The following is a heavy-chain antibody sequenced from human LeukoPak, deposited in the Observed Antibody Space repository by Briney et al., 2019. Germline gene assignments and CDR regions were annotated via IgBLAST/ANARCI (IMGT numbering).Heavy chain of an antibody. D-gene: IGHD2-15*01. V-gene: IGHV4-39*01. CDR3: ARHVLRWLLNWFDP. J-gene: IGHJ5*02. CDR1: DGSINSTSSY. CDR2: IDYSGST. Sequence: PSETLSLTCTVSDGSINSTSSYWGWVRQPPGKGLEWIGSIDYSGSTSYNPSLKSRVTISVDTSKNKVSLRLSSVTAADTAVYYCARHVLRWLLNWFDPWGQGTLVTVSS.